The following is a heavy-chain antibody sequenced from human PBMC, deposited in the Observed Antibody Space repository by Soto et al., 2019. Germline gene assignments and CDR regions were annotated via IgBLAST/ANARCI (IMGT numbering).Heavy chain of an antibody. V-gene: IGHV3-23*01. CDR3: AKTVGATKLEDY. CDR2: ISNSDDVG. CDR1: GFNFTNQV. Sequence: EVQVLESGGASVQPTGSLRLSCSASGFNFTNQVINWVRQAPGKGLEWVSSISNSDDVGFYADSVRGRFIVSRDISTNSVFLQMNFLRVEDTAIYYCAKTVGATKLEDYWGQGTLVTVSS. D-gene: IGHD1-26*01. J-gene: IGHJ4*02.